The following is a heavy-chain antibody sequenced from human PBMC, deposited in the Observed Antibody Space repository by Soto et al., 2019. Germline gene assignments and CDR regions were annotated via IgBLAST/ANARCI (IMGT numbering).Heavy chain of an antibody. CDR3: ATSYGSGSRPFDS. CDR2: IIPMVGMS. D-gene: IGHD3-10*01. CDR1: GDTFNFYT. Sequence: SVKVSCKASGDTFNFYTFSWVRQAPGQGLEWMGRIIPMVGMSNYAQKFQGRVTIIADRSTNTTYMQLSSLRSEDTALYYCATSYGSGSRPFDSWGQGTPVTVPQ. V-gene: IGHV1-69*02. J-gene: IGHJ4*02.